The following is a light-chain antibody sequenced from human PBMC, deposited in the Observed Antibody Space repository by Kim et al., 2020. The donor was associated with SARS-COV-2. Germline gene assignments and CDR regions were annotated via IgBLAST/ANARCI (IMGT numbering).Light chain of an antibody. CDR2: GNN. CDR3: QSYDSNLGGSV. CDR1: SFNIGAYYD. J-gene: IGLJ3*02. Sequence: QSVLTQPPSVSGAPGQRVTISCTGSSFNIGAYYDVHWYQQLPGTAPKLLIYGNNKRPSGVPGRFSGSKPGTSASLAITGLQAEDEADYYCQSYDSNLGGSVFGGGTQLTVL. V-gene: IGLV1-40*01.